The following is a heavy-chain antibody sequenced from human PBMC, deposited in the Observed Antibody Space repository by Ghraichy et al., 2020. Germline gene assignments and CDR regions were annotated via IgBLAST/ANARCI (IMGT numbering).Heavy chain of an antibody. CDR3: AIYRGSYPRNWYFDL. D-gene: IGHD1-26*01. Sequence: ASVKVSCKASGYTFTGYYMHWVRQAPGQGLEWMGWINPNSGGTNYAQKFQGRVTMTRDTSISTAYMELSRLRSDDTAVYYCAIYRGSYPRNWYFDLWGRGTLVTVSS. CDR1: GYTFTGYY. V-gene: IGHV1-2*02. CDR2: INPNSGGT. J-gene: IGHJ2*01.